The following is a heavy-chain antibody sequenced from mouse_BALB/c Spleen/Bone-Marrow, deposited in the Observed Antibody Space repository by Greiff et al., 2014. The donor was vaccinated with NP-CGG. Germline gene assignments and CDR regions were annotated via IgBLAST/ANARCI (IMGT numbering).Heavy chain of an antibody. CDR2: IDPETGGN. J-gene: IGHJ2*01. CDR3: TRNWDDDFDY. D-gene: IGHD4-1*01. V-gene: IGHV1-15*01. Sequence: QVQLQQSGAELVRPGASVTLSCKASGYTFTDYEIHWVKQTPVHGLEWIGAIDPETGGNAYNQKFKGKATLTADKSSSTAYMEHHSLTSEGASVYYCTRNWDDDFDYWGQGTTLTVSS. CDR1: GYTFTDYE.